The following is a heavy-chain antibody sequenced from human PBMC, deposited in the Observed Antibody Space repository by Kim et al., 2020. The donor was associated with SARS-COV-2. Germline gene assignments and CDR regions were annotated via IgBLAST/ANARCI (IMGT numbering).Heavy chain of an antibody. CDR1: GFTFSSYS. J-gene: IGHJ4*02. CDR3: ARGGGYYDSSGYPFNY. D-gene: IGHD3-22*01. CDR2: ISSSSSYI. Sequence: GGSLRLSCAASGFTFSSYSMNWVRQAPGKGLEWVSSISSSSSYIYYADSVKGRFTISRDNAKNSLYLQMNSLRAEDTAVYYCARGGGYYDSSGYPFNYWGQGTLVTVSS. V-gene: IGHV3-21*01.